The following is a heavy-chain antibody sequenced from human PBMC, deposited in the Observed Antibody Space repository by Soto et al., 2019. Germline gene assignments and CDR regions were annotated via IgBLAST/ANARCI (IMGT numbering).Heavy chain of an antibody. CDR1: GGSFSGYY. V-gene: IGHV4-34*01. CDR3: ARDYYDSSGRPTIDY. J-gene: IGHJ4*02. CDR2: INHSGST. D-gene: IGHD3-22*01. Sequence: QVQLQQWGAGLLKPSETLSLTCAVYGGSFSGYYGSWIRQPPGKGLEWIGEINHSGSTNYNPSLKSRVTISVDTYKNQFALKLSSVTAADTAVYYCARDYYDSSGRPTIDYWGQGTLVTVSS.